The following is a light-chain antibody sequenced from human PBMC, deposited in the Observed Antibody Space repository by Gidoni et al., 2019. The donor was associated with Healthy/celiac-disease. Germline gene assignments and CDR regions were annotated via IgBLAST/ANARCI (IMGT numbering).Light chain of an antibody. V-gene: IGKV3-11*01. J-gene: IGKJ4*01. CDR3: QQRSNWLT. CDR2: EAS. CDR1: QSVSSY. Sequence: IVLTQSPATLSLSPGERATLSCRASQSVSSYLAWYQQKPGQAPRLLIYEASNRATGIPARFSGSGSGTDFTLTISSLEPEDFAVYYCQQRSNWLTFGEGTKVEIK.